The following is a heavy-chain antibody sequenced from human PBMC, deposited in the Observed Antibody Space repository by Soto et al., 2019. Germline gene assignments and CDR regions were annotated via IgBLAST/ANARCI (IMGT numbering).Heavy chain of an antibody. J-gene: IGHJ4*02. Sequence: PGGSLRLSCPASGFSFSSYAMGWVRQAPGKGLEWVSSISNTGGNTYYGDSVKGRFTISRGSSKNTVYLQMNSLRAEDTAVYYCAKVSAMIVGAMDYWGQGTLVTVSS. CDR3: AKVSAMIVGAMDY. CDR2: ISNTGGNT. D-gene: IGHD1-26*01. CDR1: GFSFSSYA. V-gene: IGHV3-23*01.